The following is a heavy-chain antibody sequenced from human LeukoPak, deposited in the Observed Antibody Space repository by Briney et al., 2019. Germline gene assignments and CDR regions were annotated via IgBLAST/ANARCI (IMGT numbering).Heavy chain of an antibody. CDR2: IRQDGNEK. CDR3: ARGDKFSGDY. J-gene: IGHJ4*02. V-gene: IGHV3-7*04. CDR1: GFTFSTYW. D-gene: IGHD2-15*01. Sequence: GGFLRLSCAASGFTFSTYWMSWVRQAPGKGLEWVANIRQDGNEKYYVDSVKGRFTISRDNAKNSLYLQMNSLRAEDTAVYYCARGDKFSGDYWGQGTLVTVSS.